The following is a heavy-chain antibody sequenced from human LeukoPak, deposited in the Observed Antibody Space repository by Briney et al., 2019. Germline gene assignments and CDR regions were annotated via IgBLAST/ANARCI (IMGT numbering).Heavy chain of an antibody. Sequence: PGGSLRLSCAASGFTFSSYGMHWVRQAPGKGLEWVAFIRYDGSNKYYADSVKGRFTISRDNSKNTLYLQMNSLRAEDTAVYYCAKDSRDYHGSGSCFDYWGQGTLVTVSS. V-gene: IGHV3-30*02. CDR1: GFTFSSYG. D-gene: IGHD3-10*01. J-gene: IGHJ4*02. CDR3: AKDSRDYHGSGSCFDY. CDR2: IRYDGSNK.